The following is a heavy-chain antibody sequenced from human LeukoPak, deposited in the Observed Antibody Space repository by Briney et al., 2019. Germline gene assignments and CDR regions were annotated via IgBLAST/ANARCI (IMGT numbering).Heavy chain of an antibody. V-gene: IGHV3-23*01. CDR2: ITGSGGST. D-gene: IGHD3-9*01. CDR3: AKDYDTLTGYYSLIDY. J-gene: IGHJ4*02. CDR1: EFTFSDYA. Sequence: GGSLRLSCVASEFTFSDYAMSWVRQAPGKGLEWVSAITGSGGSTYYADSVKGRFTISRDNSKNMLYLQMNSLRAEDTAVYYCAKDYDTLTGYYSLIDYWGQGTLVTVSS.